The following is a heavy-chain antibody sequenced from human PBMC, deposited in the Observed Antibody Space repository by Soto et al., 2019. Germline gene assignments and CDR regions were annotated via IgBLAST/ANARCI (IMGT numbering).Heavy chain of an antibody. CDR1: GYSFTSYW. CDR2: IYPGDSDT. V-gene: IGHV5-51*01. D-gene: IGHD3-22*01. CDR3: ARLDDDSSGYYPNDAFDI. Sequence: GGSLKISCSGSGYSFTSYWIGWVRQMPWKGLEWMGIIYPGDSDTRYSPSFQGQVTISADKSISTAYLQWSSLKASDTAMYYCARLDDDSSGYYPNDAFDIWGQGTMVTVSS. J-gene: IGHJ3*02.